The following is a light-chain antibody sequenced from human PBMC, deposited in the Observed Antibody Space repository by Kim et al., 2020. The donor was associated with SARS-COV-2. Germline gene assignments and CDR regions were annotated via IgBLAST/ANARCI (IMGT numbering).Light chain of an antibody. CDR1: SLRSYY. CDR2: GKN. CDR3: NSRDSSGNHP. V-gene: IGLV3-19*01. J-gene: IGLJ2*01. Sequence: VALGHTVRITCQGDSLRSYYASWYQQKPGQAPVLVIYGKNNRPSGIPDRFSGSSSGNTASLTITGAQAEDEADYYCNSRDSSGNHPFGGGTQLTVL.